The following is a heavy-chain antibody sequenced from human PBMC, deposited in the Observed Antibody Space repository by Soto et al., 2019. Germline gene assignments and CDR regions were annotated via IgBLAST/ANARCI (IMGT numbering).Heavy chain of an antibody. Sequence: GGSLRLSCAASGFTFSSYSMNWVRQAPGKGLEWVSSISSSSSYIYYADSVKGRFTISRDNAKNSLYLQMNSLRAEDTAVYYCASDQITIFGVVNDYWGQGTLVTVSS. CDR3: ASDQITIFGVVNDY. J-gene: IGHJ4*02. V-gene: IGHV3-21*01. D-gene: IGHD3-3*01. CDR1: GFTFSSYS. CDR2: ISSSSSYI.